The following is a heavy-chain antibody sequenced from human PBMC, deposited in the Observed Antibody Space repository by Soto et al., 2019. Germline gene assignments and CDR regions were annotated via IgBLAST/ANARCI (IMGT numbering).Heavy chain of an antibody. CDR2: ISSSSSYI. CDR3: ARGASTSGGNWFDP. Sequence: VQLVESGGGLVKPGGSLRLSCAASGFTFSSYSMNWVRQAPGKGLEWVSSISSSSSYIYYADSVKGRFTISRDNAKNSLYLQMNSLRAEDTAVYYCARGASTSGGNWFDPWGQGTLVTVSS. CDR1: GFTFSSYS. D-gene: IGHD6-6*01. J-gene: IGHJ5*02. V-gene: IGHV3-21*01.